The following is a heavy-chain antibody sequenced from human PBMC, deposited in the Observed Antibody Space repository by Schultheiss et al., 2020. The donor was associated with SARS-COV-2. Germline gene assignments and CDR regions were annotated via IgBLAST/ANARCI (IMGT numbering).Heavy chain of an antibody. V-gene: IGHV4-59*12. J-gene: IGHJ4*02. CDR1: GGSISSYY. CDR3: ARVRSGSYWFSY. D-gene: IGHD1-26*01. CDR2: IYYSGST. Sequence: SETLSLTCTVSGGSISSYYWSWIRQPPGKGLEWIGYIYYSGSTNYNPSLKSRVTMSVDTSKNQFSLKLSSVTAADTAVYYCARVRSGSYWFSYWGQGTLVTVSS.